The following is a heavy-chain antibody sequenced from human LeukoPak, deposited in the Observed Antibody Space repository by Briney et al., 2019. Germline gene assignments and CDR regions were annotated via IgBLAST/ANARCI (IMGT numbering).Heavy chain of an antibody. D-gene: IGHD5-12*01. CDR3: ASPGGATDGAFNI. CDR1: GGSISSYY. V-gene: IGHV4-59*08. Sequence: PSETLSLTCTVSGGSISSYYWSWIRQPPGKGLEWIGYIYYSGSTNYNPSLKSRLFMSEDTPSNQFSLKLRSVTAADTAIYYCASPGGATDGAFNIWGQGTMVTVSS. CDR2: IYYSGST. J-gene: IGHJ3*02.